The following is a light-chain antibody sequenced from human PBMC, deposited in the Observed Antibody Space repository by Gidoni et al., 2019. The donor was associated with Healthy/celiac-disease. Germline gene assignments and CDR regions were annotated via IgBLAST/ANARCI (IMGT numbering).Light chain of an antibody. Sequence: SYELTQPLSGSVALGQTARITCGGNNIGSKNVPWYQQKPGQAPVLVIYRDSNRPSGIPERFSGSNSGNPATLTISRAQAGDEADYYCQVWDSSFWVFGGGTKLTVL. CDR3: QVWDSSFWV. CDR1: NIGSKN. J-gene: IGLJ3*02. CDR2: RDS. V-gene: IGLV3-9*01.